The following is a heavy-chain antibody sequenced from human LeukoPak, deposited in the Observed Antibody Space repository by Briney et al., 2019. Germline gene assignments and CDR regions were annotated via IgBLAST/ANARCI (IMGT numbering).Heavy chain of an antibody. CDR1: GFTFSAYW. CDR3: ARDPRNKGFDP. D-gene: IGHD1/OR15-1a*01. Sequence: PGGSLRLSCAASGFTFSAYWMHWARQVPGKGLVWVSCINGDGSDTRYADSVKGRFTTSRGNAKNMMYLQMNSLRVEGTAVYYCARDPRNKGFDPWGQGTLVTVSA. CDR2: INGDGSDT. V-gene: IGHV3-74*01. J-gene: IGHJ5*02.